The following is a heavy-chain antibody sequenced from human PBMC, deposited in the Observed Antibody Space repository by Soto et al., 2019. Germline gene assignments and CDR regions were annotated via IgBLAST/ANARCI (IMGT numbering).Heavy chain of an antibody. D-gene: IGHD6-19*01. CDR3: TTEEVAVAGTIDY. Sequence: GGSLRLSCAASGFTFSNAWMSWVRQAPGKGLEWVGRIKSKTDGGTTDYAAPVKGRFTISRDDSKNTLYLQMNSLKTEDTAVYYCTTEEVAVAGTIDYWGQGTLVTVSS. J-gene: IGHJ4*02. CDR1: GFTFSNAW. V-gene: IGHV3-15*01. CDR2: IKSKTDGGTT.